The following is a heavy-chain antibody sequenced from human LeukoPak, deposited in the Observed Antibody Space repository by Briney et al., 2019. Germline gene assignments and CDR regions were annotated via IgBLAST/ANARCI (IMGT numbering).Heavy chain of an antibody. CDR1: GFSFSTYW. V-gene: IGHV3-74*01. CDR2: INSDGSTT. Sequence: PGGSLRLSCAASGFSFSTYWMHWVRQTPGKGLVWVSRINSDGSTTTYADSVKGRFTISGDNAKNTLYLQMHSLRAEDTAVYYCTRSYCATTSCYTELFDPWGQGTLVTVSS. D-gene: IGHD2-2*02. CDR3: TRSYCATTSCYTELFDP. J-gene: IGHJ5*02.